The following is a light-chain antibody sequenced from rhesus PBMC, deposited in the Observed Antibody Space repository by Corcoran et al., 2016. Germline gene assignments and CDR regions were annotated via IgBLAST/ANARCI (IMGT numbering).Light chain of an antibody. J-gene: IGKJ2*01. CDR2: GAS. CDR3: QQYSNWPYS. V-gene: IGKV3-42*03. CDR1: QSVSSS. Sequence: EIVLTQSPATLSLSPGERATLSCRASQSVSSSLAWYQPQPEQSPSLLIYGASSRATGIPDRFSGSVSVTDLTLTISSLEPEDFAVYYCQQYSNWPYSFGQGTKVEIK.